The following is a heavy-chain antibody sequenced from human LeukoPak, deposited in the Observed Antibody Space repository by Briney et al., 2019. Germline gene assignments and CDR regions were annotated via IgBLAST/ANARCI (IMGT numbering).Heavy chain of an antibody. CDR2: INHSGST. J-gene: IGHJ6*02. V-gene: IGHV4-34*01. CDR1: GGSFSGYY. Sequence: PSETLSLTCAVYGGSFSGYYWSWIRQPPGKGLEWIGEINHSGSTNCNPSLKSRVTISVDTSKNQFSLKLSSVTAADTAVYYCASSSLVVPAAAKYYYYGMDVWGQGTTVTVSS. D-gene: IGHD2-2*01. CDR3: ASSSLVVPAAAKYYYYGMDV.